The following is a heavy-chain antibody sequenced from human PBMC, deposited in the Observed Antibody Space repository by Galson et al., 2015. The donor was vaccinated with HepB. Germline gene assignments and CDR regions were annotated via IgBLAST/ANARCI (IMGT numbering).Heavy chain of an antibody. Sequence: SLRLSCAASGFTFSNYGMHWVRQAPGKGLEWVALIWKDGTNKYYADSVRGRFSISRDNSKNVLYLQVSSLRDEDTAIYFCAREDRNTFIVSFDYWGRGARVTVSS. V-gene: IGHV3-33*01. CDR1: GFTFSNYG. CDR2: IWKDGTNK. J-gene: IGHJ4*02. D-gene: IGHD2-15*01. CDR3: AREDRNTFIVSFDY.